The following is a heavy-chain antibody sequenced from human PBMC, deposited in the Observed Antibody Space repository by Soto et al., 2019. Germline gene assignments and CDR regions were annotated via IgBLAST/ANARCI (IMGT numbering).Heavy chain of an antibody. V-gene: IGHV4-61*01. J-gene: IGHJ5*02. D-gene: IGHD2-8*01. CDR2: IYYSGST. Sequence: TLSLTCTVSGGSVSSGSYYWSWIRQPPGKGLEWIGYIYYSGSTNYNPSLKSRVTISVDTSKNQFSLKLSSVTAADTAVYYCAREYGVNWFDPWGQGTLVTVSS. CDR1: GGSVSSGSYY. CDR3: AREYGVNWFDP.